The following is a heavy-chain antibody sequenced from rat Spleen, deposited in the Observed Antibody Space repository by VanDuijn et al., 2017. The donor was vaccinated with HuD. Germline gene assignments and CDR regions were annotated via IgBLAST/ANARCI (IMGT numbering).Heavy chain of an antibody. Sequence: EVQLVESGGGLIQPGRSLKLSCAASGFTFSNYGMAWVRQAPKKGLEWVATISYDGSSTYYRDSVKGRFTISRDNAKSTLYLQMDSLRSEDTATYYCGHLGPVFDYWGQGVMVTVSS. CDR2: ISYDGSST. D-gene: IGHD1-4*01. V-gene: IGHV5-7*01. CDR3: GHLGPVFDY. J-gene: IGHJ2*01. CDR1: GFTFSNYG.